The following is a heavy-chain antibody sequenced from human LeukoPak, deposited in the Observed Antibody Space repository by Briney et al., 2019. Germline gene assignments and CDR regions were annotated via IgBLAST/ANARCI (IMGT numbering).Heavy chain of an antibody. CDR1: GGSFSGYY. Sequence: SETLSLTCAVYGGSFSGYYWSWIRQAPGKGLEWIGEINHSGSTNYNPSLKSRVTISVDTSKNQFSLKLSSVTAADTAVYYCARDYSCYDYGLYYWGQGTLVTVSS. CDR2: INHSGST. D-gene: IGHD5-12*01. J-gene: IGHJ4*02. CDR3: ARDYSCYDYGLYY. V-gene: IGHV4-34*01.